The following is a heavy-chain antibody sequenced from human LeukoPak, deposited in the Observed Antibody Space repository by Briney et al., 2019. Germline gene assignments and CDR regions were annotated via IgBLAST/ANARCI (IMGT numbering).Heavy chain of an antibody. J-gene: IGHJ4*02. V-gene: IGHV3-20*04. CDR3: ARDRSMTHFDY. CDR2: ISGSGGST. Sequence: GGSLRLSCAASGFTFSSYGMSWVRQAPGKGLEWVSAISGSGGSTGYADSVKGRFTISRDNAKNSLYLQMNSLRAEDTALYYCARDRSMTHFDYWGQGTLVTVSS. CDR1: GFTFSSYG.